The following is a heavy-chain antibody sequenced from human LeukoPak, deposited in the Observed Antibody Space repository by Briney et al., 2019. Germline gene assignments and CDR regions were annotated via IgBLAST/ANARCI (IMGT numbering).Heavy chain of an antibody. D-gene: IGHD6-13*01. J-gene: IGHJ4*02. CDR1: GGSISSSSYY. CDR3: ARSSSWYIPLDY. V-gene: IGHV4-39*01. CDR2: IHYSGST. Sequence: SETLSLTCTVSGGSISSSSYYWGWIRQPPGKGLEWIGSIHYSGSTYYNPSLKSRVTISVDTSKNQFSLKLSSVTAADTAVYYCARSSSWYIPLDYWGQGTLVTVSS.